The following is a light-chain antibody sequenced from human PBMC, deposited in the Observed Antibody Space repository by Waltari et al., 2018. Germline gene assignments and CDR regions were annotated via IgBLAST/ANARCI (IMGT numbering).Light chain of an antibody. J-gene: IGKJ1*01. CDR3: QQTDTTPWT. V-gene: IGKV1-39*01. CDR2: AAS. Sequence: DIQMTQSPSSLSASVGDSVTITSRAGQTITNSLNWYQQKPGIAPNLLIYAASSLHSGVPSRFSGTGSGTDFTLTISSLQPEDFATYYCQQTDTTPWTFGQGTRLEIK. CDR1: QTITNS.